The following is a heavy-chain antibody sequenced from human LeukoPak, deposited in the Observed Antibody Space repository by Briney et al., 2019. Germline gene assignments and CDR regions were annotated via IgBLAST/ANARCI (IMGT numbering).Heavy chain of an antibody. CDR3: ARRTSGGGLFDY. Sequence: SETLSLTCTVSGGSIRSSSYYWGWIRQPPGKGLEWIGSICYSDNTYYNPSLKSRVTISVDTSKNQFSLRLSSVTAADTAVYYCARRTSGGGLFDYWGQGTLVTVSS. CDR1: GGSIRSSSYY. J-gene: IGHJ4*02. CDR2: ICYSDNT. D-gene: IGHD3-10*01. V-gene: IGHV4-39*01.